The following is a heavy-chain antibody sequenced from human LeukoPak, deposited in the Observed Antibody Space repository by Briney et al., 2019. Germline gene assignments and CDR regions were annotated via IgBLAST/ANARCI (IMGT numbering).Heavy chain of an antibody. J-gene: IGHJ6*02. CDR3: ARVGHYYYGMDV. CDR1: GFTFSSYD. CDR2: IGTAGDT. Sequence: GGSLRLSCAASGFTFSSYDMHWVRQATGKGLEWVSAIGTAGDTYYPGSVKGRFTISRENAKNSLYLQMNSLRAGDTAEYYCARVGHYYYGMDVWGQGTTVTVSS. V-gene: IGHV3-13*01.